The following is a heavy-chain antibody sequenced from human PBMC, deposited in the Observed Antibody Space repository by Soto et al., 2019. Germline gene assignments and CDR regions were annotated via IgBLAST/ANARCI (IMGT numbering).Heavy chain of an antibody. Sequence: EVQLVESGGGLVQPGRSLRLSCGASGFTFDEYGMHWVRQAPGKGLEWVSGISWNSGTIGYADSVKGRFTISRDNAKNCLYLQMCSLTAEDPALYYCAKSTGRTANGMDVWGQGTTVTVSS. D-gene: IGHD2-21*02. J-gene: IGHJ6*02. CDR1: GFTFDEYG. V-gene: IGHV3-9*01. CDR2: ISWNSGTI. CDR3: AKSTGRTANGMDV.